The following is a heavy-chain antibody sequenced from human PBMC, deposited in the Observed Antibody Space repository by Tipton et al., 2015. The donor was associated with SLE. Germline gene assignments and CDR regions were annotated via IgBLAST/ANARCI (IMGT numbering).Heavy chain of an antibody. D-gene: IGHD3-10*01. V-gene: IGHV4-61*02. CDR1: GDSISRGSYY. J-gene: IGHJ3*01. Sequence: TLSLTCTVSGDSISRGSYYWPWIRQPAGKGLEWIGRVYATGTTNYNPSLKSRVTMSIDKSNNQFSLRLASVTAADTAVYFCEGYYASGNYYTSDVWGQGTMVTVSS. CDR3: EGYYASGNYYTSDV. CDR2: VYATGTT.